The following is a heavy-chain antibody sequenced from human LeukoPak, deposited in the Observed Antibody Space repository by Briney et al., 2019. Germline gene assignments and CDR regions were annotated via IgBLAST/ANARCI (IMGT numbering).Heavy chain of an antibody. CDR3: ARGRWGYGGNPIDP. V-gene: IGHV4-30-2*01. Sequence: PSETLSLTCTVSGGSISSGGYYWSWIRQPPGKGLEWIGYIYHSGSTYYNPSLKSRVTISVDRSKNQFSLKLSSVTAADTAVYYCARGRWGYGGNPIDPWGQGTLVTVSS. J-gene: IGHJ5*02. CDR1: GGSISSGGYY. CDR2: IYHSGST. D-gene: IGHD4-23*01.